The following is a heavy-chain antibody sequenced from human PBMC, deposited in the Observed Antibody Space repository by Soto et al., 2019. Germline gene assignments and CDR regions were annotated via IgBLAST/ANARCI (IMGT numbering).Heavy chain of an antibody. D-gene: IGHD2-2*01. V-gene: IGHV1-46*01. Sequence: ASGQVSCKASGYIFRSHCIYWLRQSPGQGLQWMGIINPGGGRTAYAQKFQGRVTLTRDMSTSTVYMELTSLTYDDTAVYYCARDVSGPGATYVMDVWGQGTTVTVAS. J-gene: IGHJ6*02. CDR1: GYIFRSHC. CDR3: ARDVSGPGATYVMDV. CDR2: INPGGGRT.